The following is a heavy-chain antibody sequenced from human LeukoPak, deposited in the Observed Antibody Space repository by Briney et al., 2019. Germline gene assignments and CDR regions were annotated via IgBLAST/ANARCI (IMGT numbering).Heavy chain of an antibody. V-gene: IGHV4-4*07. CDR2: IYTSGST. CDR3: ARDSYYGSGSYYNEGWFDP. Sequence: SETLSLTCTVSGGSISSYCWSWVRQPAGKGLEWIGRIYTSGSTNYNPSLKSRVAISVDKSKNQFSLKLSSVTAADTAVYYCARDSYYGSGSYYNEGWFDPWGQGTLVTVSS. J-gene: IGHJ5*02. CDR1: GGSISSYC. D-gene: IGHD3-10*01.